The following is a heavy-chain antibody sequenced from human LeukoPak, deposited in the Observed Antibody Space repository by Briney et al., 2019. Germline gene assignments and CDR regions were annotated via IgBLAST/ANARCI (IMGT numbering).Heavy chain of an antibody. D-gene: IGHD1-1*01. CDR1: GDSVSSSNYY. V-gene: IGHV4-61*01. J-gene: IGHJ4*02. CDR3: ARLARRSGNYFDY. Sequence: KPSETLSLTCAVSGDSVSSSNYYWSWIRQPPGKGLEWIGYIYYGGNTNYNPSLQSRVTISVDTSKSQFSLKLSSVTAADTAVYYCARLARRSGNYFDYWGQGTLVTVSS. CDR2: IYYGGNT.